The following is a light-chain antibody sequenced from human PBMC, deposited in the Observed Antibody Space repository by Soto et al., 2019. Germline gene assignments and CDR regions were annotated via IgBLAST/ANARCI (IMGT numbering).Light chain of an antibody. CDR2: GTS. V-gene: IGKV3-20*01. CDR3: QQYGNGNSPRYS. Sequence: EIVLTQSPGTRSLSLGERATLSRRDSQSVSSNYLAWYQQKPGQAPRLLIYGTSSRATGIPDRFSGSGSGTDFTLSISRLEPEDFAVYYCQQYGNGNSPRYSFGQGTRLEIK. CDR1: QSVSSNY. J-gene: IGKJ2*03.